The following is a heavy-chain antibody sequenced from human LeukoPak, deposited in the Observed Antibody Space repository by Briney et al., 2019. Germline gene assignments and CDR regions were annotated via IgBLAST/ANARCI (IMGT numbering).Heavy chain of an antibody. CDR3: ARLGIELIGVAGTPIGYFDL. CDR2: IYYSGST. V-gene: IGHV4-59*01. J-gene: IGHJ2*01. D-gene: IGHD6-19*01. CDR1: GGSISSYY. Sequence: SETLSLTCTVSGGSISSYYWSWIRQPPGKGLEWIGYIYYSGSTNYNPSLKSRVTISVDTSENQFSLKLSSVTAADTAVYYCARLGIELIGVAGTPIGYFDLWRRGTLVSVSS.